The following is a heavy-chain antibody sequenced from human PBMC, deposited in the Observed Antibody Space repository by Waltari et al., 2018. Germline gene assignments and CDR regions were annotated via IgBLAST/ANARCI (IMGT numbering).Heavy chain of an antibody. CDR1: GGTFSSYA. CDR2: IIPIFGTA. Sequence: QVQLVQSGAEVKKPGSSVKVSCKASGGTFSSYAISWVRQAPGQGLEWMGGIIPIFGTANYAQKFQGRVTITADKSTSTAYMELSSLRSEDTAVYYCASMSVTMIVVEGAFDIWGQGTMVTVSS. D-gene: IGHD3-22*01. V-gene: IGHV1-69*14. J-gene: IGHJ3*02. CDR3: ASMSVTMIVVEGAFDI.